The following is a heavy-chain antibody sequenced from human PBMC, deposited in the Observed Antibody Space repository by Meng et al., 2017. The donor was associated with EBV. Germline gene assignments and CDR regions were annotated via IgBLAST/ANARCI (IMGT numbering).Heavy chain of an antibody. D-gene: IGHD3-10*01. J-gene: IGHJ5*02. CDR1: GYTFTRYA. CDR2: MNPDSGDT. V-gene: IGHV1-8*01. Sequence: QVHLVQAGADVKKPGASAKVSCKASGYTFTRYAINWVRQAPGQGLELMGWMNPDSGDTGYAQKFQGRVTMTRDTSINTAYMDLSNLKSEHTALYYCARDVYGSGTYRSNPWGQGTLVTVSS. CDR3: ARDVYGSGTYRSNP.